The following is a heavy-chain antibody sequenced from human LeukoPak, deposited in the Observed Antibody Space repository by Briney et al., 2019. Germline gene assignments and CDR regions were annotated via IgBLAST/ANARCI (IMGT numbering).Heavy chain of an antibody. Sequence: GGSLRLSCAASGFTFDDYTMHWVRQAPGKGLEWVAFISWNGGSTFFADSVKGRFTISRDNSKNSLYLHMSSLRTEDTAFYYCAKDINDYRSGSYSPLGVGYFDYWGQGTLVTVSS. D-gene: IGHD3-10*01. CDR2: ISWNGGST. J-gene: IGHJ4*02. V-gene: IGHV3-43*01. CDR1: GFTFDDYT. CDR3: AKDINDYRSGSYSPLGVGYFDY.